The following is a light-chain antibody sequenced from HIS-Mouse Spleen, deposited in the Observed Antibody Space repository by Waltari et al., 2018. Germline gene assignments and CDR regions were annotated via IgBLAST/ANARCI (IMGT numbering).Light chain of an antibody. Sequence: DIVMTQSPDSLAVCLGERATINCKSSPSVLYSSNNKNYLAWYQQKPGQNPKLLIYWASTRESGVPDRFSGSGSGTDFTLTISSLQAEDVAVYYCQQYYSTPYTFGQGTKLEIK. CDR3: QQYYSTPYT. J-gene: IGKJ2*01. CDR2: WAS. V-gene: IGKV4-1*01. CDR1: PSVLYSSNNKNY.